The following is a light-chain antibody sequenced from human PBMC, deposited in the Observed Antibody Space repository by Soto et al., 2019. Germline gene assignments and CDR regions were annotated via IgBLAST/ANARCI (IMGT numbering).Light chain of an antibody. CDR1: QSRSSW. V-gene: IGKV1-5*03. Sequence: DIQMTQSPSTLSASVGDRVTITCRASQSRSSWLAWYQQKPGKAPKLLIYKASSLESGVPSRFSGRGSGTEFTLTISSLQADDFATYYCQHYNNARCTFGQGTKLEIK. CDR3: QHYNNARCT. CDR2: KAS. J-gene: IGKJ2*02.